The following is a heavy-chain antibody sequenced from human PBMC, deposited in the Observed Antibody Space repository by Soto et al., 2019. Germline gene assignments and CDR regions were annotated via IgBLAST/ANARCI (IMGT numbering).Heavy chain of an antibody. V-gene: IGHV3-74*01. CDR2: INSDGSDT. CDR1: GFTFNQNW. CDR3: ASGLIVYSSSWYDY. D-gene: IGHD2-2*01. J-gene: IGHJ4*02. Sequence: EVQFVESGGGLVQPGGSLSLSCVASGFTFNQNWMHWVRQTPGKGLVWVSRINSDGSDTNYADSVKGRFTISRANAKNTLYLQMNNLRVEDTAVYYFASGLIVYSSSWYDYWGQGTLVTVSS.